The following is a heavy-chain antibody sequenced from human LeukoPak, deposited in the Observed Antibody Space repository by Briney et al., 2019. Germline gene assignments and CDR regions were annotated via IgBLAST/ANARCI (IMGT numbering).Heavy chain of an antibody. J-gene: IGHJ4*02. CDR1: GYTFTGYY. CDR3: ARGHTWGFVTTAGGDY. V-gene: IGHV1-2*02. Sequence: GASVKVSCKASGYTFTGYYMHWVRQAPGHGLEWMGWINTNSGGTSYVQKFQGRVTMTSDTSISTAYMELSSLRSDDTAVYCCARGHTWGFVTTAGGDYWGQGTLVTVSS. D-gene: IGHD2-21*02. CDR2: INTNSGGT.